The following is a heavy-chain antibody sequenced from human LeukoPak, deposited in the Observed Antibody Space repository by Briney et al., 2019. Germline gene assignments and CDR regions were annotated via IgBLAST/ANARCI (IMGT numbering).Heavy chain of an antibody. CDR2: IYSGGST. J-gene: IGHJ4*02. D-gene: IGHD5-18*01. Sequence: PGGSLRLSCAASGFTVSSNYMSWVRQAPGKGLEWVSVIYSGGSTFYADSVKCRFTIPRDNSKTTLYLQMNSLRAEDTAVYYCARGAYSYDLPYYFDYWGQGTLVTVSS. V-gene: IGHV3-53*01. CDR3: ARGAYSYDLPYYFDY. CDR1: GFTVSSNY.